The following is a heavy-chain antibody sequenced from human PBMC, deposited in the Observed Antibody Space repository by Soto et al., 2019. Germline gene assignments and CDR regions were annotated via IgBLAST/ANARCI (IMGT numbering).Heavy chain of an antibody. V-gene: IGHV4-31*03. Sequence: QVQLQESGPGLVKPSQTLSLTCTVSGGSISSGGYYWSWIRQHPGKGLEWIGYIYFSGSTYYNPSLKSRVTISVDTSKNQFSLKLSSVTAADTAVYYCARAGIGDGWFDPWGQGTLVTVSS. J-gene: IGHJ5*02. D-gene: IGHD6-13*01. CDR1: GGSISSGGYY. CDR2: IYFSGST. CDR3: ARAGIGDGWFDP.